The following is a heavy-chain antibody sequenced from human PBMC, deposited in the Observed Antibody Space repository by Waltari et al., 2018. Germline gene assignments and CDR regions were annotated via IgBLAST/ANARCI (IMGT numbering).Heavy chain of an antibody. CDR2: IYYSGST. Sequence: QVQLQESGPGLVKPSQTLSLTCTVSGGSISSGGYYWSWIRQHPGKGLEWIGYIYYSGSTYYNPSLKSRVTISVDTSKNQFSLKLSSLRSEDTAVYYCASKGKGQTFDYWGQGTLVTVSS. J-gene: IGHJ4*02. V-gene: IGHV4-31*03. CDR3: ASKGKGQTFDY. CDR1: GGSISSGGYY.